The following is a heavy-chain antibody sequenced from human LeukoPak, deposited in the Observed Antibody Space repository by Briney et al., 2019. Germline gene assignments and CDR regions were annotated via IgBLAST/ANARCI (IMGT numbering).Heavy chain of an antibody. V-gene: IGHV3-21*01. CDR2: ISSSSSYI. J-gene: IGHJ4*02. CDR3: ARDRRDGYNEGFDH. CDR1: GFTFSSYS. D-gene: IGHD5-24*01. Sequence: GGSLRLSCAASGFTFSSYSMNWVRQAPGKGLEWVSSISSSSSYIYYADSVKGRFTISRDNAKNSLYLQMNSLRAEDTAVYYCARDRRDGYNEGFDHWGQGTLVTVSS.